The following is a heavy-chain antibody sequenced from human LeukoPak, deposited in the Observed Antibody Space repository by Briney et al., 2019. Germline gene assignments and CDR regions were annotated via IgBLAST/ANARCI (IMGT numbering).Heavy chain of an antibody. D-gene: IGHD1-26*01. V-gene: IGHV1-58*01. CDR2: IDVGSGNT. CDR1: GFTFTSCA. CDR3: AAPSGSYWVGFEVFDI. Sequence: ASVRVSCKASGFTFTSCAVQCMRQARGQRLELIGWIDVGSGNTNYAQKFQERVTITRDMSTSTAYMELSSLRSEDTAVYYCAAPSGSYWVGFEVFDIWGQGTMVTVSS. J-gene: IGHJ3*02.